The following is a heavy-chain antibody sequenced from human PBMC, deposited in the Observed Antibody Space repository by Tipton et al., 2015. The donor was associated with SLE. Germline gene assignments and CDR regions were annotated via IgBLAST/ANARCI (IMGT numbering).Heavy chain of an antibody. D-gene: IGHD3-10*01. Sequence: LRLSCTVSGGSISSSSYYWGWIRQPPGKGLEWIGSIYYSGSTNYNPSLKSRVTISVDTSKNQFSLKLSSVTAADTAVYYCASPRAGYFDYWGQGTRVTVSS. CDR2: IYYSGST. CDR1: GGSISSSSYY. CDR3: ASPRAGYFDY. V-gene: IGHV4-39*07. J-gene: IGHJ4*02.